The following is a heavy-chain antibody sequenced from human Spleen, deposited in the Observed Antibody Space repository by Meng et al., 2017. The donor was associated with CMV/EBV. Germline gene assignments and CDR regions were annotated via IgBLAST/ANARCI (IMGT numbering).Heavy chain of an antibody. V-gene: IGHV4-59*01. CDR1: GGSISSYY. J-gene: IGHJ3*02. D-gene: IGHD3-22*01. CDR3: ASERNSYESSDEGDAFDI. Sequence: SETLSLTCTVSGGSISSYYWSWIRQPPGKGLEWIGYIYYSGSTNYNPSLKSRVTISVDASKNQFSLKLSSVTAADTAVYYCASERNSYESSDEGDAFDIWGQGTMVTVSS. CDR2: IYYSGST.